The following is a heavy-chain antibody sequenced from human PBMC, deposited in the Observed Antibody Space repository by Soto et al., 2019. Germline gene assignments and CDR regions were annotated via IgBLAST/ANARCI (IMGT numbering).Heavy chain of an antibody. V-gene: IGHV1-46*01. Sequence: ASVKVSCKASGYTFTSYYMHWVRQAPGQGLEWMGIINPSGGSTSYAQKFQGRVTMTRDTSTSTVYMELSSPRSEDTAVYYCARDQPHNNYYYGMDVWGQGTTVTVSS. CDR2: INPSGGST. CDR1: GYTFTSYY. D-gene: IGHD1-1*01. CDR3: ARDQPHNNYYYGMDV. J-gene: IGHJ6*02.